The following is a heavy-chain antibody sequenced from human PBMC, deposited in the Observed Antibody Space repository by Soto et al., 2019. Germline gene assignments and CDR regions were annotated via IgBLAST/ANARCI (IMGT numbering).Heavy chain of an antibody. CDR1: GGSISTSRSY. J-gene: IGHJ6*03. Sequence: SETLSLTCNVSGGSISTSRSYWAWIRQPPGKGLEWLANIFYSGSTYYNPSLASRVTVSVDTSKNEFSLKLRSVTAADTAVYYCARFGNYYGSGSSVYYYYYYMDVWGKGTTVTVSS. V-gene: IGHV4-39*01. D-gene: IGHD3-10*01. CDR3: ARFGNYYGSGSSVYYYYYYMDV. CDR2: IFYSGST.